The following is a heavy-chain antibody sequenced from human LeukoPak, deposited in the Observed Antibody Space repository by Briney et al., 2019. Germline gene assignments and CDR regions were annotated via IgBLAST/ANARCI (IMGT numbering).Heavy chain of an antibody. Sequence: GGSLRLSCAASGFTFSSYSMNWVRQAPGKGLEWVSYISSSSSTIHYADSVKGRFTISRDNAKNSLYLQMNSLRDEDTAVYYCARGLKRVGGFDIWGQGTMVTVSS. J-gene: IGHJ3*02. V-gene: IGHV3-48*02. CDR1: GFTFSSYS. D-gene: IGHD3-16*01. CDR3: ARGLKRVGGFDI. CDR2: ISSSSSTI.